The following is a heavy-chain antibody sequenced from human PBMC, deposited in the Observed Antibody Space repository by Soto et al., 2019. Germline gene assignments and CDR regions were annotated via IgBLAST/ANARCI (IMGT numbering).Heavy chain of an antibody. Sequence: QVQLVQSGAEVKKPGSSVKVSCKASGGTFSSYAISWVQQAPGQGLECMGGIIHIFGTANYAQKFQGRVTVTADESTSTAYRELSSLRSEDTAVYYCARGLERPYNWFDPWGQGTLVTVSS. CDR3: ARGLERPYNWFDP. CDR2: IIHIFGTA. D-gene: IGHD1-1*01. CDR1: GGTFSSYA. J-gene: IGHJ5*02. V-gene: IGHV1-69*01.